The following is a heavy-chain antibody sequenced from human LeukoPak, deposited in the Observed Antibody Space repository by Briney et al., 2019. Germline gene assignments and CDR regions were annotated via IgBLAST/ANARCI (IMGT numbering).Heavy chain of an antibody. V-gene: IGHV3-7*01. Sequence: PGGSLRLSCAASGFTFSSYWMSWVRQAPGKGLEWVANIKQDGSEKYYVDSVKGRFTISRDNAKNSLYLQMNSLRAVDTAVYYCAREGWIKGYYYYMDVWGKGTTVTVSS. J-gene: IGHJ6*03. CDR1: GFTFSSYW. CDR3: AREGWIKGYYYYMDV. CDR2: IKQDGSEK. D-gene: IGHD5-12*01.